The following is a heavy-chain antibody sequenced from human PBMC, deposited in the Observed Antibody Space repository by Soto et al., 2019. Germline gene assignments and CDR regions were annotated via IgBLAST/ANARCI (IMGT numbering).Heavy chain of an antibody. V-gene: IGHV1-2*02. Sequence: ASVKVSCKASGYTFTGYYMHWVRQAPGQGLEWMGWINPNSGGTNYAQKFQGRVTMTRDTSISTAYMELSRLRSDDTAVYYCARDQLRFLEWLKGGMDVWGQGTTVTVPS. J-gene: IGHJ6*02. CDR2: INPNSGGT. CDR3: ARDQLRFLEWLKGGMDV. CDR1: GYTFTGYY. D-gene: IGHD3-3*01.